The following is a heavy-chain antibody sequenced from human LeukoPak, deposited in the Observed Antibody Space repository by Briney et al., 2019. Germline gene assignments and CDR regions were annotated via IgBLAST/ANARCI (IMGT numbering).Heavy chain of an antibody. D-gene: IGHD3-10*01. V-gene: IGHV3-66*01. CDR1: GFTVSSIY. Sequence: GGSLRLSCAPSGFTVSSIYLNWVRQAPGKGLEWVSVIYSDGKIFYADSVKGRFTISRDNSKNTVYLQMNSLRAEDTAVYYCARDGDPFDYWGQGTLVTVSS. J-gene: IGHJ4*02. CDR2: IYSDGKI. CDR3: ARDGDPFDY.